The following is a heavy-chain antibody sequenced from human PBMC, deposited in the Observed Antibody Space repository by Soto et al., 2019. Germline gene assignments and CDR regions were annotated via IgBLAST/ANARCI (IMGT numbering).Heavy chain of an antibody. CDR3: ARTPRGIAATIFNY. V-gene: IGHV4-34*01. Sequence: SETLSLTCAVYGGSFSGYYWSWIRQPPGKGLEWIGEINHSGSTNYNPSLKSRVTISVDTSKNQFSLKLSSVTAADTAVYYCARTPRGIAATIFNYWGQGTLVTVSS. CDR2: INHSGST. J-gene: IGHJ4*02. CDR1: GGSFSGYY. D-gene: IGHD5-12*01.